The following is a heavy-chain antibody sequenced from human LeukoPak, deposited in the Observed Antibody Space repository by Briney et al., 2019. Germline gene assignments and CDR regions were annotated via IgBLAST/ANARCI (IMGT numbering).Heavy chain of an antibody. CDR3: ARTLRLGTPRAFDI. CDR1: GFTFSSYW. CDR2: IHEDGSDK. V-gene: IGHV3-7*05. D-gene: IGHD1-14*01. J-gene: IGHJ3*02. Sequence: GGSLRLSCVVSGFTFSSYWMNWVRQAPGKGLEWVANIHEDGSDKYYVDSVKGRFTISRDNAKNSLYLQMNSLRAEDTALYYCARTLRLGTPRAFDIWGQGTMVTVSS.